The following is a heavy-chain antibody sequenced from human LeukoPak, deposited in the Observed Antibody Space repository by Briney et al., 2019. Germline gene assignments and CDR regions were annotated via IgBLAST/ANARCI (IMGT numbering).Heavy chain of an antibody. CDR2: MNPNSGNT. V-gene: IGHV1-8*03. CDR3: ARGPPTYYDFWSGYYGNWFDP. D-gene: IGHD3-3*01. Sequence: GASVKVSCKASGYTFTSYDINWVRQATGQWLEWMGWMNPNSGNTGYAQKFQGRVTITRNTSISTAYMELSSLRSEDTAVYYCARGPPTYYDFWSGYYGNWFDPWGQGTLVTVSS. CDR1: GYTFTSYD. J-gene: IGHJ5*02.